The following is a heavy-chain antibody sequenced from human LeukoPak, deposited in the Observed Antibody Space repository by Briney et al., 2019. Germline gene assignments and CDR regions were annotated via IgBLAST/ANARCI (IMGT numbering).Heavy chain of an antibody. J-gene: IGHJ4*02. Sequence: QPGGSLRLSCAASGFTFSSYAMSWVRQAPGKGLEWVSSISGSGDSTYYADSVKGRFTISRDNSENTLYLQMKSLRAEDTAVYYCARGDGYNFFDYWGQGTLVTVSS. D-gene: IGHD5-24*01. CDR3: ARGDGYNFFDY. V-gene: IGHV3-23*01. CDR2: ISGSGDST. CDR1: GFTFSSYA.